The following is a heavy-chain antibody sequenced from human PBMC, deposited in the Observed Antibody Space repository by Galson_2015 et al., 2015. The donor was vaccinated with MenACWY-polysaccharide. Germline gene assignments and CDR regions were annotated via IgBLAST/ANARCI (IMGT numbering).Heavy chain of an antibody. CDR3: AKDIYGAPGYNSGWPY. D-gene: IGHD6-19*01. Sequence: SLRLSCAGSGFTFSTYAMSWVRQAPGKGLEWVSSISGSGGTYYANSVKGRFTISRDNSKNTLYLQLNSLRAEDTAVYYCAKDIYGAPGYNSGWPYWGQGTLVIVSS. J-gene: IGHJ4*02. CDR1: GFTFSTYA. V-gene: IGHV3-23*01. CDR2: ISGSGGT.